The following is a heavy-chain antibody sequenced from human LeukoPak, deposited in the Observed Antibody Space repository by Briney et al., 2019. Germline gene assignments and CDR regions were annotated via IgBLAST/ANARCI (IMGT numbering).Heavy chain of an antibody. D-gene: IGHD3-10*01. CDR3: AKKGYYYGSGSPNWFDP. Sequence: GGSLRLSCAASGFTFSSYAMSWVRQAPGKGLEWVSAISGRGGSTYYADSVKGRFTISRDNSKNTLYLQMNSLRAEDTAVYYCAKKGYYYGSGSPNWFDPWGQGTLVTVSS. J-gene: IGHJ5*02. CDR2: ISGRGGST. V-gene: IGHV3-23*01. CDR1: GFTFSSYA.